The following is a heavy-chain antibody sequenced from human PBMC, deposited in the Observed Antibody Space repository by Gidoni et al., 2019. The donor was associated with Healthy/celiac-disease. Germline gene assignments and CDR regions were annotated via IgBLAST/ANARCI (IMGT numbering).Heavy chain of an antibody. Sequence: QVQLVQSGAEVKKPGSSVKVSCKASGGPFSSYAISWVRPAPGQGLEWMGGIIPIFGTANYAQKFQGRVTITADESTSTAYMELSSLRSEDTAVYYCARAITIFGVAYLDYWGQGTLVTVSS. CDR1: GGPFSSYA. J-gene: IGHJ4*02. CDR2: IIPIFGTA. CDR3: ARAITIFGVAYLDY. V-gene: IGHV1-69*01. D-gene: IGHD3-3*01.